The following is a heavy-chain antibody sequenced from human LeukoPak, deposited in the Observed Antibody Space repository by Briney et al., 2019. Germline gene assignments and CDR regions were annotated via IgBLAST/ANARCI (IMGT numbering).Heavy chain of an antibody. Sequence: GGSLRLSCAASGFTFSSYEMNWVRQAPGKGLEWVSYISSSGSTIYYADSVKGRFTISRDNAKNSLYPQMNSLRAEDTAVYYCARDQRGYSYGSSGFDYWGQGTLVTVSS. CDR2: ISSSGSTI. J-gene: IGHJ4*02. V-gene: IGHV3-48*03. D-gene: IGHD5-18*01. CDR3: ARDQRGYSYGSSGFDY. CDR1: GFTFSSYE.